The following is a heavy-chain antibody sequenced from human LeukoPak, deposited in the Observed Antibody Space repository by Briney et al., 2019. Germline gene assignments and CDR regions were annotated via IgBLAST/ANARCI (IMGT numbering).Heavy chain of an antibody. D-gene: IGHD3-22*01. V-gene: IGHV3-23*01. CDR1: GFTFSSYA. CDR3: AKAFYYYDSSGYYSNYFDY. CDR2: ISGSGGST. Sequence: GGSLRLSCAASGFTFSSYATSWVRQAPGKGLEWVSAISGSGGSTYYADSVKGRFTISRDNSKNTLYLQMNSLRAEDTAVYYCAKAFYYYDSSGYYSNYFDYWGQGTLVTVSS. J-gene: IGHJ4*02.